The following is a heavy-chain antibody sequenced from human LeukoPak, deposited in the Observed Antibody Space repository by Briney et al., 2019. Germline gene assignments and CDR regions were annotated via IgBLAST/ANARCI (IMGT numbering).Heavy chain of an antibody. CDR2: ISGSGGTT. CDR3: AKPGAGADYGDRFDY. J-gene: IGHJ4*02. CDR1: GFTFSSYD. Sequence: PGGSLRLSCAASGFTFSSYDMTWVRQAPGKGLEWVSTISGSGGTTYYADSVKGRFTISRDNSKNTLYLQMNSLRADDTALYYCAKPGAGADYGDRFDYWGQGTLVTVSS. V-gene: IGHV3-23*01. D-gene: IGHD4-17*01.